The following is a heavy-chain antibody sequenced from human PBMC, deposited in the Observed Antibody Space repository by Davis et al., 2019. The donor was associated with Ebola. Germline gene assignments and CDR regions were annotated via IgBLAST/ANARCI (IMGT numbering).Heavy chain of an antibody. Sequence: GESLKISCAASGFTFSSYWMSWVRQAPGKGLEWVANIKQDGSEKYYVDSVKGRFTISRDNAKNSLYLQMNSLRAEDTAVYYCARLFEDIVVVVAATPDYWGQGTLVTVSS. CDR2: IKQDGSEK. J-gene: IGHJ4*02. CDR3: ARLFEDIVVVVAATPDY. D-gene: IGHD2-15*01. V-gene: IGHV3-7*01. CDR1: GFTFSSYW.